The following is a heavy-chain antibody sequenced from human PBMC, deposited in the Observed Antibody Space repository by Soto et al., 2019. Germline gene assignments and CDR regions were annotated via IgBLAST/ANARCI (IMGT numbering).Heavy chain of an antibody. J-gene: IGHJ4*02. CDR3: AKYYRGNPGIDF. CDR1: GFTFDDHA. Sequence: GGSLRLSCAASGFTFDDHAMHWVRQAPGKGLEWVPGISYDSGAIGYADSVKGRFTISRDNTRNSLFLQLNSLRADDTAFYYCAKYYRGNPGIDFWGLGTLVTVSS. CDR2: ISYDSGAI. V-gene: IGHV3-9*01. D-gene: IGHD4-17*01.